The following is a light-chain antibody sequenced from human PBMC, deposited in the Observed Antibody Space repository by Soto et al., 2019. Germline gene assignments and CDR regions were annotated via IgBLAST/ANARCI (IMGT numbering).Light chain of an antibody. CDR3: RQTTHWPRT. J-gene: IGKJ4*02. V-gene: IGKV2-30*01. CDR2: KVS. CDR1: QSLLTSDGDTY. Sequence: EVVMTQSPLSLPVTLGQPASISCRSSQSLLTSDGDTYLNWFHQRPGQSPRRLIYKVSKRDSGVPYRFSGSGSGTDFTLKISSVEAEDVGVYYCRQTTHWPRTFGRGTTVEI.